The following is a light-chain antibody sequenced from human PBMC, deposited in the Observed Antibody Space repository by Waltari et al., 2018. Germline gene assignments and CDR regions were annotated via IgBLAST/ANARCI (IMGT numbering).Light chain of an antibody. Sequence: QSVLTQPPSVSGTPGQRVTISCTGSSSNLGEGPHVHWYQKLPGTAPKRLIFGNNNRPSGVPDGCAGSKSGTSASLAITGVQAEDEGDYYCQSFDSRLSDGGVFGGGTKVTVL. CDR1: SSNLGEGPH. J-gene: IGLJ2*01. CDR2: GNN. CDR3: QSFDSRLSDGGV. V-gene: IGLV1-40*01.